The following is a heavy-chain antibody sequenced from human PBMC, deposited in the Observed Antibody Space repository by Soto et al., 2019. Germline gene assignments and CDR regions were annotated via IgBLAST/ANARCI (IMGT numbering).Heavy chain of an antibody. V-gene: IGHV1-69*06. CDR3: ASTFYCNGGSGYSRHYYGMDV. CDR1: GGTFSKYS. CDR2: ITPFVDTS. Sequence: QVRLVQSGAEVKKPGSSVKVSCKVSGGTFSKYSLSWVRQTPGQGLEWMGGITPFVDTSNYAQRFLGRVTITADKPTNTAFLEVRGLKSEDTALYFGASTFYCNGGSGYSRHYYGMDVWGQGTTVTVSS. D-gene: IGHD2-15*01. J-gene: IGHJ6*02.